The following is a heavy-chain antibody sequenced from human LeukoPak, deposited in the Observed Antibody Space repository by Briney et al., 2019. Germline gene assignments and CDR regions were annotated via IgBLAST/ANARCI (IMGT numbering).Heavy chain of an antibody. Sequence: PSETLSLTCTVSGGSISSSIYHWGWIRQSPGKGLEWIGTVDNPGSTHYNPSLKSRVTISVDTSRNQFSLKLSSVTAADTAVYYCARDSGGSGYYYDWGQGTLVTASS. J-gene: IGHJ4*02. D-gene: IGHD3-22*01. CDR3: ARDSGGSGYYYD. V-gene: IGHV4-39*07. CDR1: GGSISSSIYH. CDR2: VDNPGST.